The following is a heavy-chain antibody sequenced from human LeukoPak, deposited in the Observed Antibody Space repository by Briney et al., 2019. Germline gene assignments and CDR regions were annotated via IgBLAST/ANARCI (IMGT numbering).Heavy chain of an antibody. Sequence: GGSLRLSCAASGFTFSSYSMNWVRQAPGKGLEWVSSISSSSSYIYYADSVKGRFTISRDNAKNSLYLQMNSLRAEDTAVYYCAKSRGYYYEKSGPADYWGQGTLVTVSS. J-gene: IGHJ4*02. CDR2: ISSSSSYI. CDR1: GFTFSSYS. CDR3: AKSRGYYYEKSGPADY. D-gene: IGHD3-22*01. V-gene: IGHV3-21*01.